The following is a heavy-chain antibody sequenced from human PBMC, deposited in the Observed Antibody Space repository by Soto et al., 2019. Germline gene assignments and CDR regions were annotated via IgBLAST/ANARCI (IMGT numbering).Heavy chain of an antibody. CDR1: GFTLNTYG. V-gene: IGHV3-23*01. J-gene: IGHJ4*02. CDR3: AASPRDFYFDS. Sequence: GGSLRLSCEASGFTLNTYGMTWVRQAPGQGLEWVSTVSASDFSTYYADSVKGRFTISIDKSENTLYLQMNSLRAEDTAVYYCAASPRDFYFDSWGQGTLVTVSS. CDR2: VSASDFST. D-gene: IGHD3-3*01.